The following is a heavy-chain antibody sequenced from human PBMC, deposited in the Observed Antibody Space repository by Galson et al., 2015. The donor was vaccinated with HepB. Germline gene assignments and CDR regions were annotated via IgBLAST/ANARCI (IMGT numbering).Heavy chain of an antibody. Sequence: SLRLSCAASGFTFSAYAMHWVRQAPGKGLEWVAVISYYGSSKYYADSVKGRFTISRDNSKNTLYLQMNSLRAEDTALYYCAKDPYLYSALAGTMAGFDYWGQGTLVTVSS. D-gene: IGHD6-19*01. CDR1: GFTFSAYA. CDR3: AKDPYLYSALAGTMAGFDY. CDR2: ISYYGSSK. J-gene: IGHJ4*02. V-gene: IGHV3-30-3*01.